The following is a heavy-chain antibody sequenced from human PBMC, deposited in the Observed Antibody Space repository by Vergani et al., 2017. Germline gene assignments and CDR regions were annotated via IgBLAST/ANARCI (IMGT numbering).Heavy chain of an antibody. Sequence: QVQLVQSGAEVKKPGASVKVSCKASGGTFSSYAISWVRQAPGQGLEWMGRIIPILGIANYAQKFQGRVTITADKSTSTAYMELSSLRSEDTAVYYCARSKLELPPGDAFDIWGQGTMVTVSS. V-gene: IGHV1-69*04. D-gene: IGHD1-7*01. CDR1: GGTFSSYA. CDR3: ARSKLELPPGDAFDI. CDR2: IIPILGIA. J-gene: IGHJ3*02.